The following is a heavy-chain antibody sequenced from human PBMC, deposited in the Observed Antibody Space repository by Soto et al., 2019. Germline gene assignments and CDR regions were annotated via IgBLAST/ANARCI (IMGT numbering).Heavy chain of an antibody. Sequence: GVLRLSCAASGLTFRSYWMHWVRQAPGKGLVWVSRINTDGSVAMYVDSVKGRFTISRDNAKTSLYLQMNSLRAEDTALYYCAKDRGSGSYAANYYYYGMDVWGQGTTVTVSS. CDR3: AKDRGSGSYAANYYYYGMDV. CDR1: GLTFRSYW. V-gene: IGHV3-74*03. CDR2: INTDGSVA. D-gene: IGHD3-10*01. J-gene: IGHJ6*02.